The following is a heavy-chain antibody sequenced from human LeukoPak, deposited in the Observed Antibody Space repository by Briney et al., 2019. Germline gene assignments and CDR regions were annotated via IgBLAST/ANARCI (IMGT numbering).Heavy chain of an antibody. J-gene: IGHJ3*01. D-gene: IGHD5-12*01. CDR3: ARRGDDSSLVAFDV. CDR1: GYRFTNYW. Sequence: GDSLKISCKGSGYRFTNYWIGWVRQMPGKGLERMGIVNPGDSDTRYSPSFQGQVTISADTSITTAYLQWSSLKASDNGMYYCARRGDDSSLVAFDVWGQGTMVTVSS. CDR2: VNPGDSDT. V-gene: IGHV5-51*01.